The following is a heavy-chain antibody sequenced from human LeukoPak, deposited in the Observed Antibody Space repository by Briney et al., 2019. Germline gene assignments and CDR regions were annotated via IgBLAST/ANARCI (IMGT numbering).Heavy chain of an antibody. CDR1: GGSISSSSYY. D-gene: IGHD4-23*01. V-gene: IGHV4-39*01. CDR2: IYYSGST. Sequence: SETLSLTCSVSGGSISSSSYYWGWIRPPPGKGLEWIGTIYYSGSTYYNPSLKSRVTISVDTSKNQFSLKLSSVTAADTAVYYCAGQPKLYGGVDRGAFDIWGQGTMVTVSS. CDR3: AGQPKLYGGVDRGAFDI. J-gene: IGHJ3*02.